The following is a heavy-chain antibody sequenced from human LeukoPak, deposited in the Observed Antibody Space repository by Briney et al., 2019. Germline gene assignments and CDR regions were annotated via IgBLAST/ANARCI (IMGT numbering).Heavy chain of an antibody. CDR1: GYTLTGLS. CDR3: ATDSSGWVDFDY. CDR2: FDPEDGET. J-gene: IGHJ4*02. D-gene: IGHD6-19*01. Sequence: ASVKVSCKVSGYTLTGLSMHWVRQAPGKGLEWMGGFDPEDGETIYAQKFQGRVTMTEDTSTDTAYMELSSLRSEDTAVYYCATDSSGWVDFDYWGQGTLVTVSS. V-gene: IGHV1-24*01.